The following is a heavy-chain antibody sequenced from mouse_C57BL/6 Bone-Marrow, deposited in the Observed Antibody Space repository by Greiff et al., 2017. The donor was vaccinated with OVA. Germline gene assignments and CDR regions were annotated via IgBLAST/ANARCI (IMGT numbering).Heavy chain of an antibody. J-gene: IGHJ3*01. CDR3: TRGMYDYVPFAY. Sequence: EVQLQQSGPVLARPGASVKMSCKTSGYTFTSYWMHWVKQRPGQGLEWIGAIYPGNSDTSYNQKFKGKATLTAVTSASTAYMELSSLTNEDSAVYYCTRGMYDYVPFAYWGQGTLVTVSA. D-gene: IGHD2-4*01. CDR2: IYPGNSDT. CDR1: GYTFTSYW. V-gene: IGHV1-5*01.